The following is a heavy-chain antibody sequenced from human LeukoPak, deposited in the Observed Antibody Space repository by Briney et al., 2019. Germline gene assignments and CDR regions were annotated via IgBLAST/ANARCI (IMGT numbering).Heavy chain of an antibody. CDR3: ARLRDRSGYYPPYFDY. CDR1: GGSISSSSYS. Sequence: PSETLSLTCTVSGGSISSSSYSWGWVRQPPGKGLEWIESIYYSGSTYYNPSLKSRVTISVDTSKNQFSLKLSSVTAADTAVYYCARLRDRSGYYPPYFDYWGQGTLVTVSS. D-gene: IGHD3-22*01. J-gene: IGHJ4*02. CDR2: IYYSGST. V-gene: IGHV4-39*01.